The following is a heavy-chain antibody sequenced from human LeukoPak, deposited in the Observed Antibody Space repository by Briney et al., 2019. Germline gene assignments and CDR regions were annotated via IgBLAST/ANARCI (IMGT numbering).Heavy chain of an antibody. CDR2: IIPIFGTA. CDR1: GYTFTSYG. V-gene: IGHV1-69*13. Sequence: VASVKVSCKASGYTFTSYGISWVRQAPGQGLEWMGGIIPIFGTANYAQKFQGRVTITADESTSTAYMELSSLRSEDTAVYYCARVRGGQWRWYYYYYYMDVWGKGTTVTVSS. CDR3: ARVRGGQWRWYYYYYYMDV. J-gene: IGHJ6*03. D-gene: IGHD6-19*01.